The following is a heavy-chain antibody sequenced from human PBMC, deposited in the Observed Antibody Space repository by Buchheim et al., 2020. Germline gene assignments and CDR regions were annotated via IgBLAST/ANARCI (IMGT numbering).Heavy chain of an antibody. CDR1: GGSISSYN. J-gene: IGHJ4*02. Sequence: QVQLQESGPGLVKPSETLSLTCTVSGGSISSYNWSWIRQPPGKGLEWVGYIYYSGSTNYNPSLTRRVPVSVDTSKNQFYLNLSSVTAADTAVYYCARSYGFYFDYWGQGTL. D-gene: IGHD5-18*01. CDR3: ARSYGFYFDY. V-gene: IGHV4-59*01. CDR2: IYYSGST.